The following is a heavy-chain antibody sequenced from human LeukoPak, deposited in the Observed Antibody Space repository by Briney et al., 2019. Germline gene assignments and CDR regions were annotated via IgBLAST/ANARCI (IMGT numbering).Heavy chain of an antibody. Sequence: SETLSLTCTLSGGSISSGSYYWSWIRQPAGKRLEWIGRIYTSGSTNYNPSLKSRVTISVDTSKNQFSLKLSSVTAADTAVYYCARRNYGSLFDPWGQGTLVTVSS. J-gene: IGHJ5*02. V-gene: IGHV4-61*02. CDR3: ARRNYGSLFDP. D-gene: IGHD1-7*01. CDR1: GGSISSGSYY. CDR2: IYTSGST.